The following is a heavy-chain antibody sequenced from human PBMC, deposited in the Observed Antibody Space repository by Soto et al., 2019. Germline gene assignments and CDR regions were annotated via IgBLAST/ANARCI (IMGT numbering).Heavy chain of an antibody. J-gene: IGHJ4*02. CDR2: TGSGTGPG. Sequence: AASVKVSCKASGGSLSTNPISWVRQAPGQGLEWMGGTGSGTGPGNNAQKFQGRLTVTADKSTSTVYMELTNLSSEDTAVYYCARRDSGGFFRFFDSWGKGTLVTVSS. CDR1: GGSLSTNP. V-gene: IGHV1-69*06. CDR3: ARRDSGGFFRFFDS. D-gene: IGHD2-15*01.